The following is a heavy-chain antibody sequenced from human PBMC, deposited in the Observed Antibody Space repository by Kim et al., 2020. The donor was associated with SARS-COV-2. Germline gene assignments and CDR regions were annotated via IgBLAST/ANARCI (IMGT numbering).Heavy chain of an antibody. Sequence: GRFTISRDNAKNSLHLQMNSLRAEDTAVYYCARDCGGGSCYSDYYYGMDVWGQGTTVTVSS. D-gene: IGHD2-15*01. J-gene: IGHJ6*02. CDR3: ARDCGGGSCYSDYYYGMDV. V-gene: IGHV3-11*05.